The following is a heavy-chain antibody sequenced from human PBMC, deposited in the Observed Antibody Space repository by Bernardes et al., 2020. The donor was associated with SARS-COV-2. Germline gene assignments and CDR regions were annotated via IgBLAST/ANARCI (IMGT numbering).Heavy chain of an antibody. CDR3: AKKMVVGPGSFFDS. Sequence: GSLRLSCVASGFMFSNYAMNWVRQAPGKGLEWVSAIFASGDKTFYADSVKGRFTITRDNSKNTLYLQMNSLRVEDAAVYYCAKKMVVGPGSFFDSWGQGTLVTVSS. J-gene: IGHJ4*02. CDR1: GFMFSNYA. CDR2: IFASGDKT. V-gene: IGHV3-23*01. D-gene: IGHD3-10*01.